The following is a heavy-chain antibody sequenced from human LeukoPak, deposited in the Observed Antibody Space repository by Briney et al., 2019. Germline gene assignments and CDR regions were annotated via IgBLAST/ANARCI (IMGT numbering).Heavy chain of an antibody. Sequence: SETLSLTWAVSGYSISSGYYWGWIRQPPGEGLEWIGSIYHSGSTYYNPSLKSRVTIYVDTSKNQLSLKLSSVTAAGTAVYYCARHWVVVMDRYFDLWGRGTLVTVSS. CDR2: IYHSGST. CDR3: ARHWVVVMDRYFDL. J-gene: IGHJ2*01. CDR1: GYSISSGYY. D-gene: IGHD3-22*01. V-gene: IGHV4-38-2*01.